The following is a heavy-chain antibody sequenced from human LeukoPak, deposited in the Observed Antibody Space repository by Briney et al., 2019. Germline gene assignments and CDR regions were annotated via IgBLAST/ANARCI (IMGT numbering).Heavy chain of an antibody. Sequence: SETLSLTCTVSGVSISSGGYYWSWIRQHPGKGLEWIGYIYYSGSTYYNPSLKSRVTISVDTSKNQFSLKLSSVTAADTAVYYCATNPLESRYGMDVWGQGTTVTVSS. D-gene: IGHD3-3*01. V-gene: IGHV4-31*03. J-gene: IGHJ6*02. CDR3: ATNPLESRYGMDV. CDR2: IYYSGST. CDR1: GVSISSGGYY.